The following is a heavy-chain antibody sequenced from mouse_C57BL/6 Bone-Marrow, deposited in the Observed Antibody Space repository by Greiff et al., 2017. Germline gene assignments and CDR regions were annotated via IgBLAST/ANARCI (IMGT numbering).Heavy chain of an antibody. CDR3: ARLGDY. Sequence: VQLQQSGPELLKPGASVKIPCKASVSQFTDYNMDWVQQNHGKSLEWIGDINPNNGGTIYNQKFKGKATLTVDKSSSTAYMELRSLTSEDTAVYYCARLGDYWGQGTSVTVSS. J-gene: IGHJ4*01. V-gene: IGHV1-18*01. CDR1: VSQFTDYN. CDR2: INPNNGGT.